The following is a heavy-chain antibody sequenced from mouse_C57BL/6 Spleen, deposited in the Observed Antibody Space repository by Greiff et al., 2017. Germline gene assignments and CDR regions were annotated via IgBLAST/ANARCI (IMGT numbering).Heavy chain of an antibody. CDR2: ISSGSSTI. CDR1: GFTFSDYG. D-gene: IGHD2-3*01. CDR3: ASHDGYYPSDYAMDY. J-gene: IGHJ4*01. Sequence: EVKVVESGGGLVKPGGSLKLSCAASGFTFSDYGMHWVRQAPEKGLEWVAYISSGSSTIYYADTVKGRFTISRDNAKNTLFLQMTSLRSEDTAMYYGASHDGYYPSDYAMDYWGQGTSVTVSS. V-gene: IGHV5-17*01.